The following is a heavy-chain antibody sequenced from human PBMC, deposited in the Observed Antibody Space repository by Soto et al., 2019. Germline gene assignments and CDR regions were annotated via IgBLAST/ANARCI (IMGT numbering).Heavy chain of an antibody. CDR2: IYYSGST. CDR1: GDSISSRSYD. V-gene: IGHV4-39*01. D-gene: IGHD2-21*02. CDR3: ARHRTSVVTPAYFDV. J-gene: IGHJ4*02. Sequence: PSETLSLAFTVTGDSISSRSYDWGWIRQPPGKGLEWIGSIYYSGSTYNNPSLRSRVSMSIDTSKDQFSLKPKPVTAADTALYFSARHRTSVVTPAYFDVWGPGSLVTVSS.